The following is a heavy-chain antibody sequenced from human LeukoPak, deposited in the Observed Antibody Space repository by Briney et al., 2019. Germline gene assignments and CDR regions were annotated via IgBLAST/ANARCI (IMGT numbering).Heavy chain of an antibody. J-gene: IGHJ4*02. D-gene: IGHD3-22*01. CDR3: ASQYYDSSGYTPCHY. Sequence: ASVKVSCKASGYTFTSYYMHWVRQAPGQGLEWMGIINPSGGSTSYAQKFQGRVTMTRDMSTSTVYMELSSLRSEDTAVYYCASQYYDSSGYTPCHYWGQGTLVTVSS. CDR2: INPSGGST. CDR1: GYTFTSYY. V-gene: IGHV1-46*01.